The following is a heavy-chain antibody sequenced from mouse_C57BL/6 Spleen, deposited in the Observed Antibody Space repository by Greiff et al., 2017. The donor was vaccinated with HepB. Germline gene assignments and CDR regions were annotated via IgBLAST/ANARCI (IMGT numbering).Heavy chain of an antibody. CDR3: ARENYYGSREDYAMDY. D-gene: IGHD1-1*01. V-gene: IGHV1-82*01. J-gene: IGHJ4*01. Sequence: VQLQQSGPELVKPGASVKISCKASGYAFSSSWMNWVKQRPGKGLEWIGRIYPGDGDTNYNGKFKGKATLTADKSSSTAYMQLSSLTSEDSAVYFCARENYYGSREDYAMDYWGQGTSVTVSS. CDR1: GYAFSSSW. CDR2: IYPGDGDT.